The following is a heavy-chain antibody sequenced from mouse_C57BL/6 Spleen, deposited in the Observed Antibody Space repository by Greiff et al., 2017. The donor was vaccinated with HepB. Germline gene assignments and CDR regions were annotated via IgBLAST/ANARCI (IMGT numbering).Heavy chain of an antibody. CDR1: GYTFTDYE. Sequence: QVQLKQSGAELVRPGASVTLSCKASGYTFTDYEMHWVKQTPVHGLEWIGAIDPETGGTAYNQKFKGKAILTADKSSSTAYMELRSLTSEDSTVYYCTRGLRSYYYAMDYWGQGTSVTVSS. J-gene: IGHJ4*01. V-gene: IGHV1-15*01. CDR3: TRGLRSYYYAMDY. CDR2: IDPETGGT. D-gene: IGHD1-3*01.